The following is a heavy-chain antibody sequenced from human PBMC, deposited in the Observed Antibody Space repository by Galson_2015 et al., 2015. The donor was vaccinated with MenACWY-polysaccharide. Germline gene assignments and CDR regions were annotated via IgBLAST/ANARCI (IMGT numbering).Heavy chain of an antibody. CDR1: GSRFSHSG. V-gene: IGHV3-33*01. CDR2: IQYDGSKI. Sequence: LRLSCAASGSRFSHSGLHWVRQAPGKGLEWVAVIQYDGSKIIYAESVKGRFTISRDNSKNTLFLEMNSLGAEDTAVYYCAREGSRIVFHAFDTWGQGTMVTVSS. J-gene: IGHJ3*02. D-gene: IGHD6-13*01. CDR3: AREGSRIVFHAFDT.